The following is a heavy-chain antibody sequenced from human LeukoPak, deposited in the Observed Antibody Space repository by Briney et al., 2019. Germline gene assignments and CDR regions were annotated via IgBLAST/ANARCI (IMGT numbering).Heavy chain of an antibody. CDR2: TSDRGDYT. CDR3: AKRAQYNGNYPLDY. CDR1: GFTFTSYS. Sequence: GGSLRLSCAASGFTFTSYSMSWVRQAPGKGLEWVSGTSDRGDYTYYADSVKGRFTISRDNSKNTLYLQMNSLRAEDTALYFCAKRAQYNGNYPLDYWGQGTLVTVSS. D-gene: IGHD1-26*01. V-gene: IGHV3-23*01. J-gene: IGHJ4*02.